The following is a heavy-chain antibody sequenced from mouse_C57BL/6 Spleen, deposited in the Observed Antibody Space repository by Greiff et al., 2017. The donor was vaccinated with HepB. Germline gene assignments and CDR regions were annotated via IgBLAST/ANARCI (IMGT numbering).Heavy chain of an antibody. CDR1: GYAFSSSW. J-gene: IGHJ3*01. CDR2: IYPGDGDT. CDR3: AEIYYNAY. V-gene: IGHV1-82*01. D-gene: IGHD2-12*01. Sequence: QVQLQQSGPELVKPGASVKISCKASGYAFSSSWMNWVKQRPGKGLEWIGRIYPGDGDTNYNGKFKGKATLTADKSSSTAYRQLSSLTSEDSAVYFCAEIYYNAYWGQGTLVTVSA.